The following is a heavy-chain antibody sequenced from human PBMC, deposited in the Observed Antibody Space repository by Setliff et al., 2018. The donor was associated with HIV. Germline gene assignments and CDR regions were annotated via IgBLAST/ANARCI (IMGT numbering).Heavy chain of an antibody. Sequence: SETLSLTCTVSGAFSSISSYHWGWIRQSPGKGLEWIGQISYSGTTNYNPSLKSRVTISVDTSKNQFSLTLSSLSAADTAVYYCARRRPPPSGTYSHYYMDVWGKGTTVTVSS. CDR1: GAFSSISSYH. V-gene: IGHV4-59*08. J-gene: IGHJ6*03. CDR2: ISYSGTT. D-gene: IGHD1-26*01. CDR3: ARRRPPPSGTYSHYYMDV.